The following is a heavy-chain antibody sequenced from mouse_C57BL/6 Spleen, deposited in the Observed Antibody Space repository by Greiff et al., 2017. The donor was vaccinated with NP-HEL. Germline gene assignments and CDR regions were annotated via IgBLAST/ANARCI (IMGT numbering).Heavy chain of an antibody. Sequence: EVQVVESGGGLVKPGGSLKLSCAASGFTFSDYGMHWVRQAPEKGLEWVAYISSGSSTSYYAETVKGRFTISRDNAKNTLFLQMTSLRSEDTAMYYCARNSYYYGSSPFAYWGQGTLVTVSA. J-gene: IGHJ3*01. CDR1: GFTFSDYG. CDR3: ARNSYYYGSSPFAY. CDR2: ISSGSSTS. D-gene: IGHD1-1*01. V-gene: IGHV5-17*01.